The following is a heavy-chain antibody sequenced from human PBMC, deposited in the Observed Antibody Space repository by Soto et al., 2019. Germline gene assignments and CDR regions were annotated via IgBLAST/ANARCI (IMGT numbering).Heavy chain of an antibody. Sequence: VQLVESGGGLVQPGRSLRLSCAASGFTFDDYAMHWVRQAPGKGLEWVSGISWNSGSIGYADSVKGRFTISRDNAKNSLYLQMNSLRAEDTALYYCAKAKISSGWSPFDYWGQGTLVTVSS. CDR3: AKAKISSGWSPFDY. CDR2: ISWNSGSI. D-gene: IGHD6-19*01. CDR1: GFTFDDYA. V-gene: IGHV3-9*01. J-gene: IGHJ4*02.